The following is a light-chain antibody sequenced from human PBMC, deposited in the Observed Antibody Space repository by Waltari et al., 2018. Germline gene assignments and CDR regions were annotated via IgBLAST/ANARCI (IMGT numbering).Light chain of an antibody. J-gene: IGLJ2*01. CDR2: KET. Sequence: YWYQQKPGPSPLLVIYKETDRPSGIPDRFSGSSSGTTVTLTISRVQAEDEAHYYCQSADRSGTLFGGGTKLTVL. V-gene: IGLV3-25*03. CDR3: QSADRSGTL.